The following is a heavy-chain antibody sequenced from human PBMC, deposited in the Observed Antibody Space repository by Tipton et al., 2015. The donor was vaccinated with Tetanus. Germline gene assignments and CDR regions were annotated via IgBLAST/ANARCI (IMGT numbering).Heavy chain of an antibody. CDR1: GGSISSYY. CDR3: ARDPSWQQLVL. CDR2: IYTSGST. J-gene: IGHJ4*02. Sequence: TLSPTCTVSGGSISSYYWSWIRQPAGKGLEWIGRIYTSGSTNYNPSLKSRVTISVDTSKNQFSLKLSSVTAADTAVYYCARDPSWQQLVLWGQGTLVTVSS. V-gene: IGHV4-4*07. D-gene: IGHD6-13*01.